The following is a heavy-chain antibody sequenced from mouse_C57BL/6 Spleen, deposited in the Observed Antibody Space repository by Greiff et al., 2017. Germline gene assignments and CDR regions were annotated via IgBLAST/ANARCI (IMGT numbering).Heavy chain of an antibody. J-gene: IGHJ3*01. V-gene: IGHV5-4*01. CDR3: AREGYSNSGAWFAY. CDR1: GFTFSSYA. CDR2: ISDGGSYT. Sequence: EVKLVESGGGLVKPGGSLKLSCAASGFTFSSYAMSWVRQTPEKRLEWVATISDGGSYTYYPDNVKGRFTISRDNAKNNLYLQMSHLKSEDTAMYYCAREGYSNSGAWFAYWGQGTLVTVSA. D-gene: IGHD2-5*01.